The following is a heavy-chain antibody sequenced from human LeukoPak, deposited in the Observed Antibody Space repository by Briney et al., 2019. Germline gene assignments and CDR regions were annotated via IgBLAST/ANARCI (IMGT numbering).Heavy chain of an antibody. CDR2: IIPIFGTA. CDR3: AREGFRCSSTSCYFGAFDI. D-gene: IGHD2-2*01. V-gene: IGHV1-69*06. J-gene: IGHJ3*02. CDR1: GGTFSSYA. Sequence: SVKVSCKASGGTFSSYAISWVRQAPGQGLEWMGGIIPIFGTANYAQKFQGRVTITADKSTSTAYMELSSLRSEDTAVCYCAREGFRCSSTSCYFGAFDIWGQGTMVTVSS.